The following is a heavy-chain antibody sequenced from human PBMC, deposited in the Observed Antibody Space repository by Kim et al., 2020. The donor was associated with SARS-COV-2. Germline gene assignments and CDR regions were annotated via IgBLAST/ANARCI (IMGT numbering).Heavy chain of an antibody. Sequence: SETLSLTCTVSGGSISSYYWSWIRQPPGKGLEWIGYIYYSGSTNYNPSLKSRVTISVDTSKNQFSLKLSSVTAADTAVYYCARDPIYYYDSPGDYYGMDVWGQGTTVTVSS. CDR3: ARDPIYYYDSPGDYYGMDV. CDR2: IYYSGST. D-gene: IGHD3-22*01. CDR1: GGSISSYY. J-gene: IGHJ6*02. V-gene: IGHV4-59*01.